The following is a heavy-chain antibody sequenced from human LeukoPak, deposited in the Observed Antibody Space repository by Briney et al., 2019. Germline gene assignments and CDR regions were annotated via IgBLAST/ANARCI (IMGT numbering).Heavy chain of an antibody. D-gene: IGHD3-10*01. J-gene: IGHJ6*02. CDR2: VYYSGST. CDR3: ARAGRFLWFGELRPGAMDV. V-gene: IGHV4-30-4*07. CDR1: GGSISSGGYS. Sequence: PSQTLSLTCAVSGGSISSGGYSWSWIRQPPGKGLEWIGHVYYSGSTKYNPSLKRRVTVSVDSSKSHFSLEVNSVTAADTAVYYCARAGRFLWFGELRPGAMDVWGQGTTVTVSS.